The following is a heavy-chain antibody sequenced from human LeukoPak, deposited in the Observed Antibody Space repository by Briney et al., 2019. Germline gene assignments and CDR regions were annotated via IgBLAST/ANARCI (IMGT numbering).Heavy chain of an antibody. D-gene: IGHD6-6*01. V-gene: IGHV3-30*04. CDR1: GFSFSDYA. Sequence: GGSLRLSCAASGFSFSDYALHWVRQAPGKGLEWVAVISYGGTKEYYADSVKGRFTISKDNSKNTLYLEMNSLRHEDTAVYYCARNKPITAFFGMDVWGQGTTVIVSS. J-gene: IGHJ6*02. CDR2: ISYGGTKE. CDR3: ARNKPITAFFGMDV.